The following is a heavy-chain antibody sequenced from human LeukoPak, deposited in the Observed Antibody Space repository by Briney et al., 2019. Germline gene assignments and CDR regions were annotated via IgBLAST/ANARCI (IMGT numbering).Heavy chain of an antibody. J-gene: IGHJ6*03. D-gene: IGHD3-3*01. CDR3: ARGVIYDFWSGYYSAPRDYYYYYYYMDV. V-gene: IGHV4-59*11. CDR2: IYYSGST. Sequence: SETLSLTCTVSGGSISSHYWSWIRQPPGKGLEWIGYIYYSGSTNYNPSLKSRVTISVDTSKNQFSLKLSSVTAADTAVYYCARGVIYDFWSGYYSAPRDYYYYYYYMDVWGRGTTVTVSS. CDR1: GGSISSHY.